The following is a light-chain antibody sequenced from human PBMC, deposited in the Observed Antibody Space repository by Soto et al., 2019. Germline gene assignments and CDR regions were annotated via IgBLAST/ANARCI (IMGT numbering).Light chain of an antibody. J-gene: IGKJ4*01. CDR3: QQYGSSPLT. V-gene: IGKV3-20*01. CDR2: GAS. Sequence: EIVLTQSPGTLSLSPGEKPTLSSRASQSVTSSYLAWYQQKPGQAPRLLIYGASSRATGIPDRFSGSGSGTDFTLTISRLEPEDFAVYYCQQYGSSPLTFGGGTKVEIK. CDR1: QSVTSSY.